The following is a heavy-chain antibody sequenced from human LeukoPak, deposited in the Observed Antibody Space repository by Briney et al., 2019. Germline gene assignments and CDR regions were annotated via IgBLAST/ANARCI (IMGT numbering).Heavy chain of an antibody. J-gene: IGHJ2*01. CDR3: ARTIRAFRGYDHWYFDL. CDR1: GGSISTYY. V-gene: IGHV4-59*01. CDR2: VYRSRST. D-gene: IGHD5-12*01. Sequence: PSETLSLTCTVSGGSISTYYWSWIRQPPGRGLEWIGHVYRSRSTSYNPSLKSRVSISVDTSKNQFSLKLSSLTAADTALYYCARTIRAFRGYDHWYFDLWGRGTLVSVSS.